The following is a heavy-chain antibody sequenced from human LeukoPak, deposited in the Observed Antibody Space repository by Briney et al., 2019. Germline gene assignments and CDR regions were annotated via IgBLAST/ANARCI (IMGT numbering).Heavy chain of an antibody. CDR1: GYTFTGYY. Sequence: GASVKVSCKASGYTFTGYYMHWVRQAPGQGLEWMGWINPNSGGTNYAQKFQGRVTMTRDTSISTAYMELSRLRSDDTAVYYCARDHYDSSGHRAEYFQHWGQGTLVTVSS. J-gene: IGHJ1*01. D-gene: IGHD3-22*01. V-gene: IGHV1-2*02. CDR3: ARDHYDSSGHRAEYFQH. CDR2: INPNSGGT.